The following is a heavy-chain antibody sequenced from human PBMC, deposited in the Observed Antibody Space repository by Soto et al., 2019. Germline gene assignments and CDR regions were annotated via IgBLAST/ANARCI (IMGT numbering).Heavy chain of an antibody. Sequence: GGSLRLSCAASGFTFSSYGMHWVRQAPGKGLEWVAVIWYDGSNKYYADSVKGRFTISRDNSKNTLYLQMNSLRAEDTAVYYCARNMVRGVRAYYYYMDVWGKGTXVTVSS. V-gene: IGHV3-33*01. D-gene: IGHD3-10*01. CDR3: ARNMVRGVRAYYYYMDV. CDR1: GFTFSSYG. J-gene: IGHJ6*03. CDR2: IWYDGSNK.